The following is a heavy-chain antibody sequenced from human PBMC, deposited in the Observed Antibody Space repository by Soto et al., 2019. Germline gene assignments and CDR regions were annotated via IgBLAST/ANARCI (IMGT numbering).Heavy chain of an antibody. D-gene: IGHD3-10*01. V-gene: IGHV1-69*13. J-gene: IGHJ6*02. CDR3: ARDDSGSGVNNDYYYAMDV. Sequence: SVKVSCKASGGTFNKYVVVWVRQAPGQGLEWMGKVIPMFGAPDYAQKLQDGVTITADVSTNTVYMEMSGLRPDDTAVYFCARDDSGSGVNNDYYYAMDVWGQGTTVTVSS. CDR1: GGTFNKYV. CDR2: VIPMFGAP.